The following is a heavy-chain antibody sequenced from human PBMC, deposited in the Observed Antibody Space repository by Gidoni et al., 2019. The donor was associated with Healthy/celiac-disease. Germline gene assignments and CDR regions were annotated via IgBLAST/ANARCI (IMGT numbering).Heavy chain of an antibody. CDR3: ARGAGGPFGAFDI. CDR2: INLNSGGT. CDR1: GSNFTVYY. J-gene: IGHJ3*02. V-gene: IGHV1-2*02. Sequence: QVQLVQSGAEVKTPGASVKVSCKASGSNFTVYYMHWVRQAPGQGLEWMGWINLNSGGTNYAQKFQGRVTMTRDTSISTAYMELSRLRSDDTAVYYCARGAGGPFGAFDIWGQGTMVTVSS. D-gene: IGHD3-16*01.